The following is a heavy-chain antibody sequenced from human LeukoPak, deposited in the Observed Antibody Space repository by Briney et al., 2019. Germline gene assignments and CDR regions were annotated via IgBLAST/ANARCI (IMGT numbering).Heavy chain of an antibody. CDR1: GFMFSNYW. V-gene: IGHV3-7*01. CDR3: ASRRFMDY. Sequence: PGGSLRLSGAASGFMFSNYWMSWVRQAPGKGLEWVANIKQDGSEKYYVDSVKGRFTISRDNAKNSLYLQMNSLRAEDTAVYYCASRRFMDYWGQGTLVTVSS. CDR2: IKQDGSEK. J-gene: IGHJ4*02.